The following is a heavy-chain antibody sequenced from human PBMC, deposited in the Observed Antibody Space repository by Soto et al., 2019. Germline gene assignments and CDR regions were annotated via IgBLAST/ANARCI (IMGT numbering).Heavy chain of an antibody. CDR3: ARGGTPIDY. J-gene: IGHJ4*02. CDR2: IIAYNGNT. D-gene: IGHD3-16*01. V-gene: IGHV1-18*01. Sequence: ASVKVSCKASGGTFSSYTISWVRQAPGQGLEWMGRIIAYNGNTNYAQNFQGRVTMTTDTSTSTAYMELRSLRSDDTAVYYCARGGTPIDYWAREPWSPSP. CDR1: GGTFSSYT.